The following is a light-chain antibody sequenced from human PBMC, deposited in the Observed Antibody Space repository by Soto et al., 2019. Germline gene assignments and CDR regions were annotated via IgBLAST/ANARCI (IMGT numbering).Light chain of an antibody. J-gene: IGLJ2*01. CDR1: NSNIGAGYD. Sequence: QAVVTQPPSVSGAPGQRVTISCTGSNSNIGAGYDVHWYQHLPGTAPKLLIYSNNNRPSGVPDRFSGSTSGTSASLAITGLQAEDEADFYCQSYDSSLSVVIFGGGTKLTVL. V-gene: IGLV1-40*01. CDR3: QSYDSSLSVVI. CDR2: SNN.